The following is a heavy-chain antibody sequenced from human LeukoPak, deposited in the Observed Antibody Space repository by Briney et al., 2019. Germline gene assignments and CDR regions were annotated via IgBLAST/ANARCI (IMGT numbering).Heavy chain of an antibody. J-gene: IGHJ4*02. CDR2: VSGGGDIT. CDR1: GFNFANHA. V-gene: IGHV3-23*01. Sequence: GGSLRLSCAASGFNFANHAMSWVRQTPGKGLEWVSAVSGGGDITYYADSVRGRFTISRDNSKDTLFLQMHSLRPGDTAVYYCVREDTPATANYWGQGTLVTISS. D-gene: IGHD2-21*02. CDR3: VREDTPATANY.